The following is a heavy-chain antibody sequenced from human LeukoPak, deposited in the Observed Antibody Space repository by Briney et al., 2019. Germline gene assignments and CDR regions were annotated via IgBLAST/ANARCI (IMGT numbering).Heavy chain of an antibody. CDR3: VKDIQVTY. CDR2: ISSSGANT. V-gene: IGHV3-23*01. Sequence: GGSLRLSCAASGFGFNDAAMTWVRQAPGRGLEWVSLISSSGANTYYADSVKGRFTISRDNSKNTLFLQMNSLRAEDTAMYYCVKDIQVTYWGQGTLVTVSS. CDR1: GFGFNDAA. J-gene: IGHJ4*02. D-gene: IGHD4-23*01.